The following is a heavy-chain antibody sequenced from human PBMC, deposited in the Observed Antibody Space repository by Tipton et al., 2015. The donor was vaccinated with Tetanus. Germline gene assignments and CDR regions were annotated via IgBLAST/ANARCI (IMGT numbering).Heavy chain of an antibody. CDR1: GGSISSGGYY. Sequence: LRLSCTVSGGSISSGGYYWSWIRQHPGQGLEWIGYIYYTGNTYYNPSLKSRVTLSIDMSKNQFSLRLSSVTAADTAVYFCARRVVGATLDYWGQGSLVTVSS. CDR2: IYYTGNT. D-gene: IGHD1-26*01. CDR3: ARRVVGATLDY. J-gene: IGHJ4*02. V-gene: IGHV4-31*03.